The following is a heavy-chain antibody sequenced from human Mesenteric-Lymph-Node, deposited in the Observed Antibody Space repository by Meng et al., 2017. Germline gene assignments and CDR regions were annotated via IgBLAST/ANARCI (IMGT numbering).Heavy chain of an antibody. V-gene: IGHV1-69*05. J-gene: IGHJ4*02. CDR1: GGTFSSYA. CDR3: ARDYGAKFWVDF. CDR2: IIPIFGTA. D-gene: IGHD4-23*01. Sequence: SVKVSCKASGGTFSSYAISWVRQAPGQGLEWMGGIIPIFGTANYAQKFQGRVTMTTDTSTSTVYMELTSLRSEDTAVYYCARDYGAKFWVDFWGQGSLVTVSS.